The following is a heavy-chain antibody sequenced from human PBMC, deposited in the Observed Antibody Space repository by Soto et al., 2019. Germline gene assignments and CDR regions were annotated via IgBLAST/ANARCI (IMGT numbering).Heavy chain of an antibody. Sequence: LSLTCTVSGGSISSGGYYWSWIRQHPGKGLEWIGYIYYSGSTYYNPSLKSRVTISVDTSKNQFSLKLSSVTAADTAVYYCARGAPLPYYYGSGTYLPNWFDPWGQGTLVTISS. CDR3: ARGAPLPYYYGSGTYLPNWFDP. V-gene: IGHV4-31*03. J-gene: IGHJ5*02. CDR2: IYYSGST. D-gene: IGHD3-10*01. CDR1: GGSISSGGYY.